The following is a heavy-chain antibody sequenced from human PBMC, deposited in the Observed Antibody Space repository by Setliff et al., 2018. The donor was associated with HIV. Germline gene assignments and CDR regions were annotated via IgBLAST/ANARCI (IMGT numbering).Heavy chain of an antibody. CDR3: ARDLGYYYYMDV. CDR2: ISTSNGDT. CDR1: GYTFTSHG. J-gene: IGHJ6*03. V-gene: IGHV1-18*01. Sequence: ASVKVSCKASGYTFTSHGITWVRQAPGQGLEWMGWISTSNGDTNYVQNLQGRVTMTTDTPTTTAYMEVRSLRSDDTAVYYCARDLGYYYYMDVWGKGTTVTVSS.